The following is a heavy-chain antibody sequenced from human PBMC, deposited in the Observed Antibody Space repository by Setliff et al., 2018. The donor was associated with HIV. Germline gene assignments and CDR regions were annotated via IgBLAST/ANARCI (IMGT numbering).Heavy chain of an antibody. CDR1: DSGTYY. J-gene: IGHJ4*02. D-gene: IGHD4-17*01. Sequence: SETLSLTCTVSDSGTYYWRWIRQPAGKGLEWLGRVSSRGDTNYNPSLKSRVTMSVDTSKNQFSLKLTSVPASDTAVYYCARAAAGHTGPFDLWGQGSPVTVSS. CDR2: VSSRGDT. V-gene: IGHV4-4*07. CDR3: ARAAAGHTGPFDL.